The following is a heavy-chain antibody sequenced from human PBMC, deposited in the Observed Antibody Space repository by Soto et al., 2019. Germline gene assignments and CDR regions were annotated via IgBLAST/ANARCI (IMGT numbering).Heavy chain of an antibody. CDR2: TYYRSKWYN. Sequence: SQTLSLTCAISGDSVSSNSAAWNWIRQSPSRGLEWLGRTYYRSKWYNDYAVSVKSRITINPDTSKNQFSLQLNSVTPEDTAVYYCARVKRQWLVRNYYYGMDVWGQGTTVNVSS. D-gene: IGHD6-19*01. V-gene: IGHV6-1*01. J-gene: IGHJ6*02. CDR3: ARVKRQWLVRNYYYGMDV. CDR1: GDSVSSNSAA.